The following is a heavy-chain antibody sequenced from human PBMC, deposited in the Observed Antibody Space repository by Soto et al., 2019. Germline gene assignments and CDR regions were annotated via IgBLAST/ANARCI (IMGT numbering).Heavy chain of an antibody. CDR2: IYFNGNT. J-gene: IGHJ4*01. D-gene: IGHD3-16*01. CDR3: ASDTFGGVVLAY. CDR1: AASFSKYY. Sequence: SETLSLTCTVSAASFSKYYWTWIRQPPGKGLEWIGYIYFNGNTNYNPSLKRRVTISVDTSKKQISLNLTSVTDADTAVYFCASDTFGGVVLAYWGQGTLVTVSS. V-gene: IGHV4-59*13.